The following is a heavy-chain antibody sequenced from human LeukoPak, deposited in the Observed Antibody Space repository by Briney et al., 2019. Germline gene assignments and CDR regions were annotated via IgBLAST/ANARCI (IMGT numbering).Heavy chain of an antibody. Sequence: GGSLRLSCAASGFTFDDYGMSWVRQAPGKGLEWVSSISSSSSYIYYADSVKGRFTISRDNAKNSLYLLMNSLRAEDTAVYYCAREVGNILTGYYIGYWGQGTLVTVSS. J-gene: IGHJ4*02. D-gene: IGHD3-9*01. CDR3: AREVGNILTGYYIGY. V-gene: IGHV3-21*01. CDR2: ISSSSSYI. CDR1: GFTFDDYG.